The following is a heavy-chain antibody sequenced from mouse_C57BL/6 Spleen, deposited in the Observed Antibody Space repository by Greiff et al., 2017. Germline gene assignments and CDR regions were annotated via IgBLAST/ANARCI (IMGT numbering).Heavy chain of an antibody. CDR1: GYTFTSYG. Sequence: LVESGAELARPGASVKLSCKASGYTFTSYGISWVKQRTGQGLEWIGEIYPRSGNTYYNEKFKGKATLTADKSSSTAYMELRSLTSEDSAVYFCARCGLGFYDYDGGYAMDYWGQGTSVTVSS. CDR3: ARCGLGFYDYDGGYAMDY. D-gene: IGHD2-4*01. CDR2: IYPRSGNT. V-gene: IGHV1-81*01. J-gene: IGHJ4*01.